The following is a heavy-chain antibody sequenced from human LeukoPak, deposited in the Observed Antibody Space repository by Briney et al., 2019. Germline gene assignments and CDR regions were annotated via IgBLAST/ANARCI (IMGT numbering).Heavy chain of an antibody. V-gene: IGHV4-59*01. CDR2: IYYSGST. CDR1: GVSISSYY. D-gene: IGHD3-10*01. J-gene: IGHJ3*02. Sequence: PSETLSLTCTVSGVSISSYYWSWIRQPPGKGLEWIGYIYYSGSTNYNPSLKSRVTISVDMSKNQFSLKLSSVTAADTAVYYCARDRNYGSGIYAFDIWGQGTMVTVSS. CDR3: ARDRNYGSGIYAFDI.